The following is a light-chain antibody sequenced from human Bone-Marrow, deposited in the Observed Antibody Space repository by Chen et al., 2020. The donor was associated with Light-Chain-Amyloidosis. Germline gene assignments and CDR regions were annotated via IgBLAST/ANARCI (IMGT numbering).Light chain of an antibody. Sequence: SYVLNQPASVSVAPGQTATMAGGGNNIGSTSVHWYQQTPGQAPLLVVYDDSDRPSGIPERLSGSNSGNTATLTISRVEAGDEADYYCQVWDRSSDRPVFGGGTKLTVL. CDR3: QVWDRSSDRPV. J-gene: IGLJ3*02. CDR2: DDS. V-gene: IGLV3-21*02. CDR1: NIGSTS.